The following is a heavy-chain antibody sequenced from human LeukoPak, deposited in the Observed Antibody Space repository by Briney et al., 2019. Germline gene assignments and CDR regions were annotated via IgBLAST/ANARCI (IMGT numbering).Heavy chain of an antibody. V-gene: IGHV4-38-2*01. J-gene: IGHJ4*02. CDR2: IYHSGST. D-gene: IGHD3-22*01. CDR3: ASYDRSGYFFH. Sequence: PSETLSLTCAVSGYSISSGYYWGWIRQPPGKGLEWIGSIYHSGSTYYNPSLKSRVTISVDMSKSQFSLHLSSVTAADTAVYYCASYDRSGYFFHWGQGTLVTVSS. CDR1: GYSISSGYY.